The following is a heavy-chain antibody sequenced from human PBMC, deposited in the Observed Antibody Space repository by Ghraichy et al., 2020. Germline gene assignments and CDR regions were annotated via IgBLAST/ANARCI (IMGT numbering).Heavy chain of an antibody. CDR1: GFTFSSYS. J-gene: IGHJ3*02. D-gene: IGHD1-7*01. V-gene: IGHV3-21*01. CDR3: ARDYPNYHRFDI. Sequence: LSLTCAASGFTFSSYSMNWVRQAPGKGLEWVSSISSSSSYIYYADSVKGRFTISRDNAKNSLYLQMNSLRAEDTAVYYCARDYPNYHRFDIWGQGTMVTVSS. CDR2: ISSSSSYI.